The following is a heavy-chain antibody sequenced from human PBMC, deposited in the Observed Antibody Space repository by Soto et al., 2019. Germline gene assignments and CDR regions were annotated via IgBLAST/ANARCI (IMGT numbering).Heavy chain of an antibody. J-gene: IGHJ4*02. V-gene: IGHV3-33*06. CDR3: AKEYYPYTSDWYATFEY. D-gene: IGHD6-19*01. CDR1: GFTFNNYA. Sequence: GGSLRLSCVASGFTFNNYAMYWVRQAPGKGLEWVASIWNDGSSKNYADSVKGRFAISRDNFKNMVSLQMNSLRAEDTAVYYCAKEYYPYTSDWYATFEYWGQGTVVTASS. CDR2: IWNDGSSK.